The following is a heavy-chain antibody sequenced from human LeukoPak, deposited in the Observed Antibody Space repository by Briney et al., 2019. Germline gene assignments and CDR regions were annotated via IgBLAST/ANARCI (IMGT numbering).Heavy chain of an antibody. CDR1: GYTFTNYP. Sequence: GASVKVSCKASGYTFTNYPMNWVRQAPGQWLEWMGWINTNTGNPTYAQGFTERFVFSWDTSVNTAYLQINSLKPEDAAVYFCARDTYCSGGRCYSRVGYWGQGTVVTVSS. CDR2: INTNTGNP. D-gene: IGHD2-15*01. CDR3: ARDTYCSGGRCYSRVGY. J-gene: IGHJ4*02. V-gene: IGHV7-4-1*02.